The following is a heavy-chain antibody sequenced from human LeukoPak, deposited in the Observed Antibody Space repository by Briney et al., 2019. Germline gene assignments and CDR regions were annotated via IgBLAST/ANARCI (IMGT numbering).Heavy chain of an antibody. Sequence: GGSLRLSCAATGFTFSDAWMSWVRQAPGKGLEWVGRIKSKTDGGTTDYAAPVKGRFTISRDDSKNTLYLQMNNLKTEDTAVYYCTTRGGSFSIFDYWGQGTLVTVSS. D-gene: IGHD1-26*01. CDR2: IKSKTDGGTT. CDR1: GFTFSDAW. J-gene: IGHJ4*02. V-gene: IGHV3-15*01. CDR3: TTRGGSFSIFDY.